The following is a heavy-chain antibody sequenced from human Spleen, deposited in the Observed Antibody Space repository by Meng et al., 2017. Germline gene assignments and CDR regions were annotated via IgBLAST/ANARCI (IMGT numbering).Heavy chain of an antibody. D-gene: IGHD2-2*01. Sequence: SVKSCKAPGGIFSNYVIGWVRQAPGQGLEWMGGINAVFGTTNYAQKFQGRVTITTDESTSTVYMELTRLTSEDTAVYFCARKAGNCVSTTCYSLDFWGQGTLVTVSS. V-gene: IGHV1-69*05. CDR1: GGIFSNYV. CDR2: INAVFGTT. CDR3: ARKAGNCVSTTCYSLDF. J-gene: IGHJ4*02.